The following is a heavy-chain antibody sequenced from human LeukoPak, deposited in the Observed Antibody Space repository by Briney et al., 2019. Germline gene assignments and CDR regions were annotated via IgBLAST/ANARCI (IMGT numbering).Heavy chain of an antibody. Sequence: PSETLSLTCTVSGGSINSSSYYWGWIRQPPGKGLEWIGSIYYSGSTYYNPSLKSRVTISVDTSKNQFSLKLSSVTAADTAVYYCARHYYDFWSGYYTGLPDYWGQGTLVTVSS. CDR1: GGSINSSSYY. CDR3: ARHYYDFWSGYYTGLPDY. J-gene: IGHJ4*02. D-gene: IGHD3-3*01. V-gene: IGHV4-39*01. CDR2: IYYSGST.